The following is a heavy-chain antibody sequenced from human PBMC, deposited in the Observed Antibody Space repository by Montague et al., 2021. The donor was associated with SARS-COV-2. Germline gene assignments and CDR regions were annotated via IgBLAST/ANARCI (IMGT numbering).Heavy chain of an antibody. Sequence: SETLSLTCSVTGFPISSGNHCCWIRQSPGKGPEWIGSIYHSGYTSYNPPRSSRGTISADTSKNQFSLELMSVTAADTALYYCARGYCSSTTCYRSLHYWGQGTLVAVSS. V-gene: IGHV4-38-2*02. D-gene: IGHD2-2*01. CDR1: GFPISSGNH. CDR2: IYHSGYT. CDR3: ARGYCSSTTCYRSLHY. J-gene: IGHJ4*02.